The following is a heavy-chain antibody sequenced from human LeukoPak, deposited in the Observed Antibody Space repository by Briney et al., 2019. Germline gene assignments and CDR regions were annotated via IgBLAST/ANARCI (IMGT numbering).Heavy chain of an antibody. CDR1: GGSISSYY. V-gene: IGHV4-59*12. Sequence: SETLSLTCTVSGGSISSYYWNWIRQPPGKGPEWMGDIYYTGNTNYNPSLKSRVTISVDRSKNQFSLKLSSVTAADTAVYYCARGHYYSGMDVWGQGTTVTVSS. CDR3: ARGHYYSGMDV. J-gene: IGHJ6*02. CDR2: IYYTGNT.